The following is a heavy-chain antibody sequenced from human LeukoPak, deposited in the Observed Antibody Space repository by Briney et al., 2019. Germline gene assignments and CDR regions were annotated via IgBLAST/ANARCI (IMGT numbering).Heavy chain of an antibody. D-gene: IGHD6-13*01. V-gene: IGHV4-59*11. J-gene: IGHJ6*03. CDR2: IYYSGST. CDR1: GGSISSHY. Sequence: SETLSLTCTVSGGSISSHYWSWIRQPPGKGLEWIGYIYYSGSTNYNPSLKSRATISVDTSKNQFSLKLSSVTAADTAVYYCARVLGDSSSWYTYYYMDVWGKGTTVTVSS. CDR3: ARVLGDSSSWYTYYYMDV.